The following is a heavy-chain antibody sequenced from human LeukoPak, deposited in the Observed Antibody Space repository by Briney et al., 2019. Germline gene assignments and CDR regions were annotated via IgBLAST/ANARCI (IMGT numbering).Heavy chain of an antibody. CDR1: GFTFTSYE. V-gene: IGHV3-48*03. J-gene: IGHJ4*02. Sequence: SLRLAWAASGFTFTSYEMNWVRQPPGKVLEWVSHSSSSGSTTYYAGSVKGRFTLARNNPKNSAYLQIDSVRTEDTAVYYRARGCLHSAYGFDYWGQGTLVTVSS. CDR3: ARGCLHSAYGFDY. D-gene: IGHD5-12*01. CDR2: SSSSGSTT.